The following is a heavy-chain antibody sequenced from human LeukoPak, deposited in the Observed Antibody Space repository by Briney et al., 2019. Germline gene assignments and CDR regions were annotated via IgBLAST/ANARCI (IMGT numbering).Heavy chain of an antibody. Sequence: SETLSLTXTVSGGSISSYYWNWIRQPPGKGLEWIGYIYYSGSTNYNPSLKSRVTISVDTSKNQFSLKLSSVTAADTAVYYCARVRSHPRSEGWYSSSRTFDYWGQGTLVTVSS. CDR1: GGSISSYY. J-gene: IGHJ4*02. D-gene: IGHD6-13*01. CDR3: ARVRSHPRSEGWYSSSRTFDY. CDR2: IYYSGST. V-gene: IGHV4-59*01.